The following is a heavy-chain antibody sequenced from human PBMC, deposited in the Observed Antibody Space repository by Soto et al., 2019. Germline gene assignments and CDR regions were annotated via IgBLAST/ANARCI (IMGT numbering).Heavy chain of an antibody. CDR1: GGSISSSGYY. D-gene: IGHD3-9*01. V-gene: IGHV4-39*01. J-gene: IGHJ3*02. CDR3: ASRLRYFGGLHI. Sequence: QLQLQESGPGLVKPSETLSLTCTVSGGSISSSGYYWGWIRQPPGKGLEWIGSIYYSGSTYYNPSLKSRVTISVNTSNNQFALKLSSVTAADTAVYYCASRLRYFGGLHIWGQGTMVTVSS. CDR2: IYYSGST.